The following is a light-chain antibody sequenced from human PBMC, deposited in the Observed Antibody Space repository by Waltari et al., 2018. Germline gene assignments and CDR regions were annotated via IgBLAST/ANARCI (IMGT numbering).Light chain of an antibody. V-gene: IGKV3-15*01. CDR1: QGVRRD. Sequence: EVVMTQSPATLSVSPGERVTLSCRASQGVRRDLAWYQQKAGQAPNLLIHGASTRATGVPGRFSGSGSETEFTLTISSLQSEDLAVYYCQQYNDWPFTFGPGTKVDIK. CDR2: GAS. CDR3: QQYNDWPFT. J-gene: IGKJ3*01.